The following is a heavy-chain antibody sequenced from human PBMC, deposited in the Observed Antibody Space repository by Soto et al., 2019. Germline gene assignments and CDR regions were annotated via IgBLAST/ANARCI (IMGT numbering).Heavy chain of an antibody. D-gene: IGHD5-12*01. V-gene: IGHV3-11*01. J-gene: IGHJ5*02. CDR1: GFTFRGYY. Sequence: GGSLRLSCAAPGFTFRGYYMSSIRPAPGKGLEWVSYISSSGSTIYYADSVKGRFTISRDNAKNSLYLQMNSLRAEDTAVYYCARPGSDIVATISNWFDPWGQGTLVTVSS. CDR3: ARPGSDIVATISNWFDP. CDR2: ISSSGSTI.